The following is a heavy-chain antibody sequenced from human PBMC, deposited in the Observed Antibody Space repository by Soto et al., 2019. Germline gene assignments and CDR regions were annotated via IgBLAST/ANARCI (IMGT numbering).Heavy chain of an antibody. CDR3: AKGGWNDV. J-gene: IGHJ4*02. Sequence: EVQLLESGGGLVQPGGSLRLSCAASGFTFSTYDMNWVRQTPGKGLEWVSSIVSSGSRTYYADSVKGRFTISRDNSKDTLYLQMNSLRVEETAVYYCAKGGWNDVWGQGTLVTVSS. D-gene: IGHD1-1*01. V-gene: IGHV3-23*01. CDR1: GFTFSTYD. CDR2: IVSSGSRT.